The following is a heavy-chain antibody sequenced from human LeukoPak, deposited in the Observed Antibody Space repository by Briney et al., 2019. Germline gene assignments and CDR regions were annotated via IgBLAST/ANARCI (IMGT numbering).Heavy chain of an antibody. CDR2: IYHSGST. V-gene: IGHV4-38-2*02. J-gene: IGHJ6*03. CDR3: AREKLYRHPEDTAMVRRYYMDV. Sequence: SETLSLTCTVSGYSISSGYYWGWIRQPPGKGLEWIGSIYHSGSTYYNPSLKSRVTISVDTSKNQFSLKLSSVTAADTAVYYCAREKLYRHPEDTAMVRRYYMDVWGKGTTVTVSS. CDR1: GYSISSGYY. D-gene: IGHD5-18*01.